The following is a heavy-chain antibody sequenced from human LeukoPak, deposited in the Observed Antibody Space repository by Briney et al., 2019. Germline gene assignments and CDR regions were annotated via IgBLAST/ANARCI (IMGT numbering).Heavy chain of an antibody. D-gene: IGHD1-26*01. Sequence: SETLSLTCTVSGGSISSSSYYWGWIRQPPGKGLEWIGTIYYSGSTYYNPSLKSRVTISVDTPKNQFSLKLSSVTAADTAVYYCARQGSGNYLSPVNYWGQGTLVTVSS. CDR2: IYYSGST. J-gene: IGHJ4*02. CDR1: GGSISSSSYY. CDR3: ARQGSGNYLSPVNY. V-gene: IGHV4-39*01.